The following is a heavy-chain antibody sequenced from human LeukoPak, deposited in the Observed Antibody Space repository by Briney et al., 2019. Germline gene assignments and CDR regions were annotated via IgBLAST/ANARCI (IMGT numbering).Heavy chain of an antibody. J-gene: IGHJ4*02. CDR3: ARVLNYYDSSGYYFSY. D-gene: IGHD3-22*01. Sequence: GRSLRLSCAASGFTFSSYGMHWVRQAPGKGLEWVAIIWYDGSNKYYADSVKGRFTISRDNSKNTLYLQMNSLRVEDTAVYYCARVLNYYDSSGYYFSYWGQGTLVTVSS. V-gene: IGHV3-33*01. CDR2: IWYDGSNK. CDR1: GFTFSSYG.